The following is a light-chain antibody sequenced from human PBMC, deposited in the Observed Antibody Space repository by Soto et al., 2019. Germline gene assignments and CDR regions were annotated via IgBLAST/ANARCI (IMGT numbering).Light chain of an antibody. CDR3: QQYGSSPVT. Sequence: EIVFTQSPGTLSLSPGKRATLSCRASQSVSSSYLGWYQQKPGQAPRLLIYGASSRATGIPDRFSGSGSGTDFTLTISRLEPEDFAVYYCQQYGSSPVTFGQGTKV. J-gene: IGKJ1*01. CDR2: GAS. CDR1: QSVSSSY. V-gene: IGKV3-20*01.